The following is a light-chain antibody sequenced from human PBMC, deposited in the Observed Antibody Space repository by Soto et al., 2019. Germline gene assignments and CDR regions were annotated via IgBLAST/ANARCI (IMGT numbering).Light chain of an antibody. Sequence: GVIIQSPLSVPVGVXQTSAIYRRSKQSVVHRDGXXYFXXXQKXXGXPPSXXXYKXSNLDSGGPARLSGSGSGTDFALKISRVEAEDVGVYYCMQGTHWTITFGQGTRLEIK. CDR3: MQGTHWTIT. CDR2: KXS. CDR1: QSVVHRDGXXY. J-gene: IGKJ5*01. V-gene: IGKV2-30*02.